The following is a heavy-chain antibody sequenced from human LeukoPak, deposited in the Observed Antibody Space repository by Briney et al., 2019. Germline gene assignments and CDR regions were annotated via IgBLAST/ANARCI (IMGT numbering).Heavy chain of an antibody. Sequence: PSETLSLTCIVSGGSISSYFWSWIRQPPGKGLEWIGYISNSGSTNYNPSLKSRVTISADTSKNQFSLKLSSVTAADTAVYYCARHYGPWGQGTLVTVSS. V-gene: IGHV4-59*01. J-gene: IGHJ5*02. CDR3: ARHYGP. CDR2: ISNSGST. CDR1: GGSISSYF. D-gene: IGHD3-16*01.